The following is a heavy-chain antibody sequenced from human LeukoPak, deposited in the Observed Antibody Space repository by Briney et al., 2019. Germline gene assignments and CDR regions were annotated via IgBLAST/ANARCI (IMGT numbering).Heavy chain of an antibody. D-gene: IGHD6-13*01. V-gene: IGHV4-34*01. CDR2: INHSGST. CDR1: GGSFSGYY. J-gene: IGHJ5*02. CDR3: ARVGQQLVNWFDP. Sequence: SETLSLTCAVYGGSFSGYYWSWIRQPPGKGLEWIGDINHSGSTNYNPSLKSRATISVDTSKNQFSLKLSSVTAADTAVYYCARVGQQLVNWFDPWGQGTLVTVSS.